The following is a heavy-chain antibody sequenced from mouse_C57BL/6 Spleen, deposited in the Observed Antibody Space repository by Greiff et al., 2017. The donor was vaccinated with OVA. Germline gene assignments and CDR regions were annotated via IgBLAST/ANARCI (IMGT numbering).Heavy chain of an antibody. CDR1: GYTFTEYT. V-gene: IGHV1-62-2*01. J-gene: IGHJ3*01. CDR3: ARDDDRGSAGRAWFAY. D-gene: IGHD3-2*02. CDR2: FYPGSGSI. Sequence: VQLQQSGAELVKPGASVKLSCKASGYTFTEYTIHWVKQRSGQGLEWIGWFYPGSGSIKYNEKFKDKATLTADKSSSTVYMELSRLTSDDSLVYYCARDDDRGSAGRAWFAYWGQGTLVTVSA.